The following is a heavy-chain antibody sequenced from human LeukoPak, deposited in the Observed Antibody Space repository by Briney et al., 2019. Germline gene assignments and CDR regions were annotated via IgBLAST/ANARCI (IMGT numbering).Heavy chain of an antibody. Sequence: GGSLRLSCSASGFTFSTYSMNWVRQAPGKGLEWVSSISTGSSYIFYGDSVKGRFTISRGNADNSLYLQMNSLRAEDTAVYYCARTRDSSGCFDFWGQGTLVTVSS. CDR3: ARTRDSSGCFDF. CDR1: GFTFSTYS. D-gene: IGHD6-19*01. CDR2: ISTGSSYI. V-gene: IGHV3-21*01. J-gene: IGHJ4*02.